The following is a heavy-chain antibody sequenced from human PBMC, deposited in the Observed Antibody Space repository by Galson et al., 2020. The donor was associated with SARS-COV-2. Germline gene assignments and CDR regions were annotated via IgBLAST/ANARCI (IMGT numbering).Heavy chain of an antibody. V-gene: IGHV3-43D*04. Sequence: GGSLRLSCAASGFTFDDYAMHWVRQVPGKGLEWVSLISWDGGSTYYADSVKGRFTTSRDNSKNSLYLQMSSLRAEDTALYYCAKDIRLYGLGSYYNALDYWGQGTLVTFSS. CDR1: GFTFDDYA. CDR2: ISWDGGST. J-gene: IGHJ4*02. CDR3: AKDIRLYGLGSYYNALDY. D-gene: IGHD3-10*01.